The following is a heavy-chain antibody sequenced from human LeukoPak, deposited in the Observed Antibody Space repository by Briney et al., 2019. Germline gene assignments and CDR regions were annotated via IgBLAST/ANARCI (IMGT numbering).Heavy chain of an antibody. V-gene: IGHV4-34*01. D-gene: IGHD3-3*01. CDR3: ARRKRVCGVVITDVGRWLDP. J-gene: IGHJ5*02. CDR1: GGSFSGYY. Sequence: PSETLCLTCAVYGGSFSGYYWSWVRQPPGKELEWIGEINHSGSTNYNASLKSRVTISVDTSKNKLPLKLSYVTAAETAVYYCARRKRVCGVVITDVGRWLDPWGQGTLVTVSS. CDR2: INHSGST.